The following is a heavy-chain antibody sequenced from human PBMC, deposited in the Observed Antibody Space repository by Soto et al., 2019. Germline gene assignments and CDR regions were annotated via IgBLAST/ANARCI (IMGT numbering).Heavy chain of an antibody. D-gene: IGHD1-26*01. CDR1: GFTFSSYS. V-gene: IGHV3-48*02. CDR2: ISSSSSTI. CDR3: ARVDTSGSYYFWAVDYYGMDV. J-gene: IGHJ6*02. Sequence: HPGGSLRLSCAASGFTFSSYSMNWVRQAPGKGLEWVSYISSSSSTIYYADSVKGRFTISRDNAKNSLYLQMNSLRDEDTAVYYCARVDTSGSYYFWAVDYYGMDVWGQGTTVTVSS.